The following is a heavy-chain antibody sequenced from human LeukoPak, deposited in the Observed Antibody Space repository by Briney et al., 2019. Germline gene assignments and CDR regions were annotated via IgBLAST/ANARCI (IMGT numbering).Heavy chain of an antibody. CDR2: ISGSGGST. D-gene: IGHD3-22*01. V-gene: IGHV3-23*01. CDR1: GFTFSSYA. Sequence: PGGSLRLSCEASGFTFSSYAMSWVRQAPGKGLEWVSAISGSGGSTYYADSVKGRFTISRDNSKNTLYLQMNSLRAEDTAVYYCAKGNYYYDSSVLDYWGQGTLVTVSS. J-gene: IGHJ4*02. CDR3: AKGNYYYDSSVLDY.